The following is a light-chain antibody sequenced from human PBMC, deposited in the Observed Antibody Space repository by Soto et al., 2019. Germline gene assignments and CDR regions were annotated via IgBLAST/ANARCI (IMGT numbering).Light chain of an antibody. CDR3: QQYNTYSPT. CDR2: EVS. CDR1: QSINKW. V-gene: IGKV1-5*03. Sequence: DILLTQSPSTLSASVGDRVTISCRASQSINKWLAWYQHKPGKAPNLLIYEVSSLESGVPSRFSGSGSGTEFTLTINSLQPDDFATYYCQQYNTYSPTFGQGTKVDIK. J-gene: IGKJ1*01.